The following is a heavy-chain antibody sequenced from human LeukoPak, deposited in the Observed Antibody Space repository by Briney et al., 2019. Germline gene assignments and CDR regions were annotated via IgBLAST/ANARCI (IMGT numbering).Heavy chain of an antibody. Sequence: SETLSLTCAVYGGSFSGYYWSWIRQPPGKGLEWIGEINHSGSTNYNPFLKSRVTISVDTSKNQFSLKLSSVTAADTAVYYCAKVMNGDYDWFDPWGQGTLVTVSS. CDR2: INHSGST. CDR1: GGSFSGYY. CDR3: AKVMNGDYDWFDP. J-gene: IGHJ5*02. D-gene: IGHD4-17*01. V-gene: IGHV4-34*01.